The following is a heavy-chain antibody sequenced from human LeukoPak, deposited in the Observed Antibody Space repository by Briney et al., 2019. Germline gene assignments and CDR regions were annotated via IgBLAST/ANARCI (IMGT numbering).Heavy chain of an antibody. V-gene: IGHV3-23*01. Sequence: PGWSLRLSCAASVFTFSNYAMSWVRQAPGKGLEWVSAISGSGGSTYYADSVKGRFTISRDNSKNTLYLQMNSLRAEDTAVYYCAKDMRVGRDYYYSSGYYHDYWGQGTLVTVSS. D-gene: IGHD3-22*01. CDR1: VFTFSNYA. J-gene: IGHJ4*02. CDR2: ISGSGGST. CDR3: AKDMRVGRDYYYSSGYYHDY.